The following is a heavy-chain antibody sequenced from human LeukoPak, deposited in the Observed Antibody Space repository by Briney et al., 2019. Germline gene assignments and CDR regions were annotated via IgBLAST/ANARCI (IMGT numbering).Heavy chain of an antibody. V-gene: IGHV4-31*03. CDR1: GGSISSGGYY. J-gene: IGHJ4*02. CDR2: IYYSGST. CDR3: ARDSGIVGALDY. Sequence: SETLSLTCTVSGGSISSGGYYWSWIRQHPGKGLEWIGYIYYSGSTNYNPSLKSRVTISVDTSKNQFSLKLSSVTAADTAVYYCARDSGIVGALDYWGQGTLVTVSS. D-gene: IGHD1-26*01.